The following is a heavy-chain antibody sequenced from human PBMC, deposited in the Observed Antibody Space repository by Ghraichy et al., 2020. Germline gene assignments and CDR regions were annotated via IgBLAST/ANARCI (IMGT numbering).Heavy chain of an antibody. Sequence: ASVKVSCKASGYTFTGYYMHWVRQAPGQGLEWMGRINPNSGGTNYAQKFQGRVTMTRDTSISTAYMELSRLRSDDTAVYYCARVLYGSGSYIYYYGMDVWGQGTTVTVSS. D-gene: IGHD3-10*01. CDR2: INPNSGGT. CDR1: GYTFTGYY. CDR3: ARVLYGSGSYIYYYGMDV. V-gene: IGHV1-2*06. J-gene: IGHJ6*02.